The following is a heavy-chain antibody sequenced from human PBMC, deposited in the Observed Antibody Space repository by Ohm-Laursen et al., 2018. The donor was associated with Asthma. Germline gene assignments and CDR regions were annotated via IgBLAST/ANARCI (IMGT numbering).Heavy chain of an antibody. Sequence: GTLSLTCTVSGGSVSSGSYYWSWIRQPPGKGLEWIGYIYYSGSTNYNPSLKSRVTISVDTSKNQFSLKLSSVTAADTAVYYCAREVDAPTDTDAFDIWGQGTMVTVSS. CDR2: IYYSGST. V-gene: IGHV4-61*01. CDR3: AREVDAPTDTDAFDI. CDR1: GGSVSSGSYY. J-gene: IGHJ3*02. D-gene: IGHD2-2*02.